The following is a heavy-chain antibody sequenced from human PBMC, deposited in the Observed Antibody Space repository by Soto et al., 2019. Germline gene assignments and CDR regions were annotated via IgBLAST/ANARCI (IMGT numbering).Heavy chain of an antibody. CDR1: GFTFSSYA. Sequence: PGGSLRLSCAASGFTFSSYAMSWVRQAPGKGLEWVSAISGSGGSTYYADSVKGRFTISRDNSKNTLYLQMNSLRAEDTAVYYCAKDGTQNRYCSGGSCYSWYFDYWGQGTLVTVSS. CDR3: AKDGTQNRYCSGGSCYSWYFDY. J-gene: IGHJ4*02. V-gene: IGHV3-23*01. D-gene: IGHD2-15*01. CDR2: ISGSGGST.